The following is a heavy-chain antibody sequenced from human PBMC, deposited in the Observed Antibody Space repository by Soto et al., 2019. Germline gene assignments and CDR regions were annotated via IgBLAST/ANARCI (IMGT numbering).Heavy chain of an antibody. V-gene: IGHV4-34*01. Sequence: PSETLSLTCGGFGEAFSAYYWTWIRQPPAKGLEWIGEINHSGGTNYSPALKSRVTISVDTSNNRFSLKLSLVTAADTADYYCGRGHLAIVTTMRNWFDPWGHGTLVTVSS. CDR3: GRGHLAIVTTMRNWFDP. CDR1: GEAFSAYY. J-gene: IGHJ5*02. D-gene: IGHD5-12*01. CDR2: INHSGGT.